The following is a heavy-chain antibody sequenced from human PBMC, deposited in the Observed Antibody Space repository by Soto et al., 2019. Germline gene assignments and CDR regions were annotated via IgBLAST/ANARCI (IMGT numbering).Heavy chain of an antibody. CDR3: AGGDDTAMAFDY. CDR2: INPNSGGT. D-gene: IGHD5-18*01. V-gene: IGHV1-2*02. J-gene: IGHJ4*02. Sequence: ASVKVSCKASGYTFTGYYMHWVRQVPGQGLEWMGWINPNSGGTNYAQKFQGRVTMTRDTSISTAYMELSRLRSDDTAVYYCAGGDDTAMAFDYWGQGTLVTVYS. CDR1: GYTFTGYY.